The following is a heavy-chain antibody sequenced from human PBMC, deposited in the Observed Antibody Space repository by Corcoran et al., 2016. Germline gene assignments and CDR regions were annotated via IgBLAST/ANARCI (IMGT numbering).Heavy chain of an antibody. J-gene: IGHJ5*02. D-gene: IGHD2-2*01. CDR2: IYHSGST. Sequence: QVQLQESGPGLVKPSGTLSLTCAVSGGSISSSNWWSWVRQPPGKGLEWIGEIYHSGSTNYNPSPKSRVTISVDKSKNQFSLKLSFVTAADTAVYYCARLVSVVVGPADTADGWFDPWGQGTLVTVSS. V-gene: IGHV4-4*02. CDR3: ARLVSVVVGPADTADGWFDP. CDR1: GGSISSSNW.